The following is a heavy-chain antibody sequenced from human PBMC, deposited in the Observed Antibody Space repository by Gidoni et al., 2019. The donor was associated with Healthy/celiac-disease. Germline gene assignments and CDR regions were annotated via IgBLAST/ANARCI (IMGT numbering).Heavy chain of an antibody. CDR3: AREGGPLREYSGYDNGFCDY. J-gene: IGHJ4*02. CDR1: GVTFSSSS. CDR2: ISSSSMPR. Sequence: EVQLVASGGGLVQPGGSLRLSCAASGVTFSSSSLTWVRPAPGKGLGWVAYISSSSMPRYYADSVKGRFTISRDNAKNSLYLQMNSLRAEDTAVYYCAREGGPLREYSGYDNGFCDYWGQGTLVTVSS. D-gene: IGHD5-12*01. V-gene: IGHV3-48*01.